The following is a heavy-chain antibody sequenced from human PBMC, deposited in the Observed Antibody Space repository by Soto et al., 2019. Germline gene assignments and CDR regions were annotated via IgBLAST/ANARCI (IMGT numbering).Heavy chain of an antibody. CDR3: ARAPYDFRSQGNYYYGMDV. D-gene: IGHD3-3*01. CDR1: GFTFSSYS. CDR2: ISSSSSTI. V-gene: IGHV3-48*02. J-gene: IGHJ6*02. Sequence: GGSLRLSCAASGFTFSSYSMNWVRQAPGKGLEWVSYISSSSSTIYYADSVKGRFTISRDNAKNSLYLQMNSLRDEDTAVYYCARAPYDFRSQGNYYYGMDVWGQGTTGTVSS.